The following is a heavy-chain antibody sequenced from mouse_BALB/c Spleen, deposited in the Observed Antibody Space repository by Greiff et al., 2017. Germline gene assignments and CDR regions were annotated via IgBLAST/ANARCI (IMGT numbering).Heavy chain of an antibody. V-gene: IGHV5-6-3*01. Sequence: EVQVVESGGGLVQPGGSLKLSCAASGFTFSSYGMSWVRQTPDKRLELVATINSNGGSTYYPDSVKGRFTISRDNAKNTLYLQMSSLKSEDTAMYYCARDRYDDNYAMDYWGQGTSVTVSS. CDR3: ARDRYDDNYAMDY. CDR1: GFTFSSYG. J-gene: IGHJ4*01. CDR2: INSNGGST. D-gene: IGHD2-14*01.